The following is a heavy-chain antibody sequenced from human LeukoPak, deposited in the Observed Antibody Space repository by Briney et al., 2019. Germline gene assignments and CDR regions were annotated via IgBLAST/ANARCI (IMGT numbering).Heavy chain of an antibody. CDR3: VRLRRNSDRSGFFYYYDY. Sequence: GGSLRLSCAVSGFTFSDYSFNWVRQAPGKGLEWVSSVNTVSSYIYYADSVKGRFTISRDNAKNSLSLQMDSLRAEDTAVYYCVRLRRNSDRSGFFYYYDYWGQGTLVTVSS. V-gene: IGHV3-21*01. CDR2: VNTVSSYI. CDR1: GFTFSDYS. J-gene: IGHJ4*02. D-gene: IGHD3-22*01.